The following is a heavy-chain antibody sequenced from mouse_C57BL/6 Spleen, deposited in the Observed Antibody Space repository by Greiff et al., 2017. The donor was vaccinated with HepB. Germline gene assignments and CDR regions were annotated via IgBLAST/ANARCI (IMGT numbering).Heavy chain of an antibody. J-gene: IGHJ3*01. CDR3: ARGSGYYAAY. D-gene: IGHD2-3*01. CDR2: IYPGSGST. Sequence: VKLQQPGAELVKPGASVKLSCKASGYTFTSYWMHWVKQRPGQGLEWIGDIYPGSGSTNYNEKFKSKATLTVDTSSSTAYMQLSSLTSEDSAVYYCARGSGYYAAYWGQGTLVTVSA. CDR1: GYTFTSYW. V-gene: IGHV1-55*01.